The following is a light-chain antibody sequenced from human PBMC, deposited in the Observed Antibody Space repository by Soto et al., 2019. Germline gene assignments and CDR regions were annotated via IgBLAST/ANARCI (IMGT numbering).Light chain of an antibody. V-gene: IGKV3-11*01. J-gene: IGKJ4*01. CDR3: QQRSNWPPT. Sequence: EIVLTQSPATLSLSPGERATLSCRASQSLSSDLAWYQQKPGQAPRLLIYDASNRATGIPARFSGSGSGTDFTVTISSLEPEDFAVYYCQQRSNWPPTFGGGTKVEIK. CDR1: QSLSSD. CDR2: DAS.